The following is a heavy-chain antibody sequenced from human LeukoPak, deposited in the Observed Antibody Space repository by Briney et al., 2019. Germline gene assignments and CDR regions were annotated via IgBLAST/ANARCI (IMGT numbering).Heavy chain of an antibody. V-gene: IGHV3-23*01. CDR1: GYTFSSYA. D-gene: IGHD7-27*01. CDR3: AKDLTGDDAFDI. Sequence: GGSLRLSCAASGYTFSSYAMSWVRQAPGKGLEWVSAISGSGGSTYYADSVKGRFTISRDNSKNTLYLQMNSLRAEDTAVYYCAKDLTGDDAFDIWGQGTMVTVSS. J-gene: IGHJ3*02. CDR2: ISGSGGST.